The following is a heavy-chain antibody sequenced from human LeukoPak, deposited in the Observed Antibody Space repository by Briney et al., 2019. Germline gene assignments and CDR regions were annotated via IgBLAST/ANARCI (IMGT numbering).Heavy chain of an antibody. V-gene: IGHV3-48*01. CDR1: GFTFSSYS. CDR2: ISSSSSTK. D-gene: IGHD1-14*01. Sequence: GGSLRLSCAASGFTFSSYSMNWVRQAPGKGLEWVSYISSSSSTKYYADSVKGRFTISRDNAKNSLYLQMNSLRAEDTAVYYCARDAAPYTPRVFDYWGQGILVTVSS. J-gene: IGHJ4*02. CDR3: ARDAAPYTPRVFDY.